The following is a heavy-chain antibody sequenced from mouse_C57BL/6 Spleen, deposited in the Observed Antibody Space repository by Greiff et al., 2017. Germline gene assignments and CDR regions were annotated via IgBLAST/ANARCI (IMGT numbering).Heavy chain of an antibody. CDR1: GFTIKDYY. Sequence: EVQLQQSGAELVRPGASVKLSCTASGFTIKDYYMHWVKQRPEQGLEWIGRIDPEDGDTEYAPKFQGKATMTADTSSTTAYLQLSSLTSEDTAVYYCTTERGRGAYWGQGTLVTVAA. V-gene: IGHV14-1*01. CDR3: TTERGRGAY. CDR2: IDPEDGDT. J-gene: IGHJ3*01.